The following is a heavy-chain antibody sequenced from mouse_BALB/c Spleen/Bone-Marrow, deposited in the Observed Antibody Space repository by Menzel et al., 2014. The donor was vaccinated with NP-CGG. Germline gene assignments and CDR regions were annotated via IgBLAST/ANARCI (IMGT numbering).Heavy chain of an antibody. CDR1: GYTFTDYV. J-gene: IGHJ2*01. D-gene: IGHD2-4*01. Sequence: QVQLQQSGPELVKPGASVKMSCKASGYTFTDYVISWVKQRTGQGLEWIGEIYPGSGSTYYNEKFKGKATLTADKSSNTAYRQVSSLTSEDSAVYFCARCGRLRDFDYRGQGTTLTVSS. CDR2: IYPGSGST. V-gene: IGHV1-81*01. CDR3: ARCGRLRDFDY.